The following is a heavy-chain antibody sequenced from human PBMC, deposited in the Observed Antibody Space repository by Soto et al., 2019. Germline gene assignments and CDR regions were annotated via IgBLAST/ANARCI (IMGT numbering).Heavy chain of an antibody. V-gene: IGHV1-2*04. J-gene: IGHJ6*02. Sequence: GASVKVSCKASGYTFTGYYMHWVRQAPGQGLEWMGWINPNSGGTNYAQKFQGWVTMTRDTSISTAYMELSRLRSDDTAVYYCARGGGYYYGTYYYYYGMDVWGQGTTVTVSS. D-gene: IGHD3-22*01. CDR3: ARGGGYYYGTYYYYYGMDV. CDR2: INPNSGGT. CDR1: GYTFTGYY.